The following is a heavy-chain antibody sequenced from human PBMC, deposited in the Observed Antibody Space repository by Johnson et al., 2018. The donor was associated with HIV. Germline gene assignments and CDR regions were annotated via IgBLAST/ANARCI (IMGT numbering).Heavy chain of an antibody. CDR3: ARERVVELGANSDAFDI. CDR1: GFTFSSYA. CDR2: ISYDGRNK. D-gene: IGHD2-15*01. Sequence: QVQLVESGGGVVQPGRSLRLSCAASGFTFSSYAMHCVRQAPGKGLEWVAVISYDGRNKYYADSLQGRFTLSRDNSKNTLYLEMNSLRPEDTAVYYCARERVVELGANSDAFDIWGQGTMVTVSS. J-gene: IGHJ3*02. V-gene: IGHV3-30*04.